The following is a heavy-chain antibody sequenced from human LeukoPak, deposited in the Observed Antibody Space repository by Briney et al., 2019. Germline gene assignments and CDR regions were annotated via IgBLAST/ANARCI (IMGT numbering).Heavy chain of an antibody. Sequence: GGSLRLSCTASGFTFSNYAVSWVRQAPGKGLEWVSTISGSDGSTYYADSVKGRFTISRDNSKNTLYLQMNSLRVEDTAIYYCAKGRGYCTGGSCYSDYWGQGTLVTVSS. CDR2: ISGSDGST. V-gene: IGHV3-23*01. CDR1: GFTFSNYA. D-gene: IGHD2-15*01. J-gene: IGHJ4*02. CDR3: AKGRGYCTGGSCYSDY.